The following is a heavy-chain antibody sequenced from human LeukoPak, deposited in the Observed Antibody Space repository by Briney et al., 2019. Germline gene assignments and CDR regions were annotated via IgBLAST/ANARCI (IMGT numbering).Heavy chain of an antibody. V-gene: IGHV3-48*03. D-gene: IGHD3-16*01. CDR1: GFTFSSYE. CDR2: ISRSAGTI. J-gene: IGHJ2*01. CDR3: AREGGLGWYLDL. Sequence: GGSLRLSCAASGFTFSSYEMNWVRQAPGRGLEWLSYISRSAGTIYYADPVKGRFTISRDNAKNSLYLQMNSLRAEDTAVYYCAREGGLGWYLDLWGRGTLVTVSS.